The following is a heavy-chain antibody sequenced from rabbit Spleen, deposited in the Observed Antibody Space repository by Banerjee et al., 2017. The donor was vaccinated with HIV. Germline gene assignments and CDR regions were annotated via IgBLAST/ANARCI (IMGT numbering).Heavy chain of an antibody. Sequence: QEQLVESGGGLVKPEGSLKLSCTASGFSFSGNAMCWVRQAPGKGLEWIACIVTGDVNTYYASWAKGRFTISKTSSTVDLKMTSLTAADTATYFCARWPWDGKFTFNLWGQGTLVTVS. CDR3: ARWPWDGKFTFNL. CDR2: IVTGDVNT. CDR1: GFSFSGNA. D-gene: IGHD3-1*01. V-gene: IGHV1S47*01. J-gene: IGHJ4*01.